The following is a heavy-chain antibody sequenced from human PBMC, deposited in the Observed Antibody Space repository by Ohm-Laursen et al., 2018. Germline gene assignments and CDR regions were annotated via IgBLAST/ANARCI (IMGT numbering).Heavy chain of an antibody. CDR2: IRSKAYGGTT. D-gene: IGHD3-3*01. CDR3: TRGGTYYDFWSGYSIIDY. Sequence: SLRLSCAASGFTFSSYEMNWIRQAPGKGLEWVGFIRSKAYGGTTEYAASVKGRFTISRDDSKSIAYLQMNSLKTEDTAVYYCTRGGTYYDFWSGYSIIDYWGQGTLVTVSS. V-gene: IGHV3-49*03. CDR1: GFTFSSYE. J-gene: IGHJ4*02.